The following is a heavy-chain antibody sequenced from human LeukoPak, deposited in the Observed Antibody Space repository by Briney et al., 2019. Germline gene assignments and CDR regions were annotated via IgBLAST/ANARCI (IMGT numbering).Heavy chain of an antibody. J-gene: IGHJ1*01. V-gene: IGHV1-69*13. Sequence: ASVKVSCKASGGTFISYAISWVRQAPGQGLEWMGGIIPIFGTANYAQKFQGRVTITADESTSTAYMELSSLRSEDTAVYYCARGGDIVVVPAAMIPRYLNGDYHRAEYFQHWGQGTLVTVSS. CDR2: IIPIFGTA. D-gene: IGHD2-2*01. CDR1: GGTFISYA. CDR3: ARGGDIVVVPAAMIPRYLNGDYHRAEYFQH.